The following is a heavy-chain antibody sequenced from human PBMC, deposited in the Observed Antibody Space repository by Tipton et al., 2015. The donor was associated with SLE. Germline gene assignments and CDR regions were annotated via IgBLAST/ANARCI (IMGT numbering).Heavy chain of an antibody. J-gene: IGHJ1*01. D-gene: IGHD1-26*01. CDR1: GFNFHNYW. V-gene: IGHV3-23*01. CDR2: ITGSGTRT. Sequence: SLRLSCVASGFNFHNYWLNWVRQAPGKGLEWVAAITGSGTRTYYADSVEGRFTISRDNSKNTLYLQMNSLSADDTAVYSCAKELATGLALGYFQYWGQGTLVTPSS. CDR3: AKELATGLALGYFQY.